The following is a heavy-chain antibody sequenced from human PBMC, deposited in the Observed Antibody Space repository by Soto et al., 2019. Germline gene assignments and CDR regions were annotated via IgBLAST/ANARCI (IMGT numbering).Heavy chain of an antibody. Sequence: QVQLVQSGAEVKKPGASVKVSCKASGYTFTSYGISWVRQAPGQGLEWMGWISAYNGNTNYAQKLQGRVTMTTDPSTSTAYMELRSLRSDDTAVYYCARDSPGYSYGHPLGYWGQGTLVTVSS. J-gene: IGHJ4*02. V-gene: IGHV1-18*04. CDR2: ISAYNGNT. CDR3: ARDSPGYSYGHPLGY. D-gene: IGHD5-18*01. CDR1: GYTFTSYG.